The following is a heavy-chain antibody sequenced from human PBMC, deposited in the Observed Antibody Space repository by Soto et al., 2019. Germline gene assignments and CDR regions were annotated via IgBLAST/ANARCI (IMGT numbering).Heavy chain of an antibody. CDR3: ASIWFGDFDY. Sequence: SETLSLTCTVSGDSISSGGYYWSWIRQHPGKGLEWIGYIYYSGSTYYNPSLKSRVTISVDTSKNQISLKLDSVTAADTAVYYCASIWFGDFDYWGHGTLVTVSS. V-gene: IGHV4-30-4*08. CDR2: IYYSGST. J-gene: IGHJ4*01. CDR1: GDSISSGGYY. D-gene: IGHD3-10*01.